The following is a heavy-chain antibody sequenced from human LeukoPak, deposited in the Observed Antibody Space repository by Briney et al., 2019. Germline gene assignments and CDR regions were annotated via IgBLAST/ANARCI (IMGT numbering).Heavy chain of an antibody. CDR3: ARGPEAAAGSRDNWFDP. D-gene: IGHD6-13*01. V-gene: IGHV1-2*04. CDR2: INPNSGGT. J-gene: IGHJ5*02. Sequence: GASVKVSCKASGYTFTGYYMHWVRQAPGPGLEWMGCINPNSGGTNYAQKFQGWVTMTRDTSISTAYMELSRLRSDDTAVYYCARGPEAAAGSRDNWFDPWGQGTLGTVSS. CDR1: GYTFTGYY.